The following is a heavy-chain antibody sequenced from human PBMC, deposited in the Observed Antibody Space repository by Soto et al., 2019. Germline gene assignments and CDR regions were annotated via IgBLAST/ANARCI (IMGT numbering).Heavy chain of an antibody. J-gene: IGHJ6*04. Sequence: WGSLRLSCAASGFTFTSHAMHWFRQTPGKVLDWTAASSHDELDTEYASSVTGRFPVSRDHVNRRLARQMSSQRHKDTDVYYCPKDSGYQLPDSYFYYGRGVWGKETRV. D-gene: IGHD2-2*01. CDR2: SSHDELDT. CDR3: PKDSGYQLPDSYFYYGRGV. V-gene: IGHV3-30*18. CDR1: GFTFTSHA.